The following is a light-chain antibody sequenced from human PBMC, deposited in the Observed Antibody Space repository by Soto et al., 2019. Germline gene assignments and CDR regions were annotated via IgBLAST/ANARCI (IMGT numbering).Light chain of an antibody. J-gene: IGKJ2*01. CDR2: DAS. CDR1: QSVSSY. CDR3: QQPYT. V-gene: IGKV3-11*01. Sequence: EIGVTQSPATLSLSPGERATLSCRASQSVSSYLAWYQQKPGQAPRLLIYDASNRATGIPARFSGSGSGTDFTLTISSLEPEDFAVYYCQQPYTFGQGTKLEIK.